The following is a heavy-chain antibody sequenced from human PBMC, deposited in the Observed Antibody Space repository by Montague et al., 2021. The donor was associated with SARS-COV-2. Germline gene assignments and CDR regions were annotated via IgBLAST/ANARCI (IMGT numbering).Heavy chain of an antibody. CDR1: GFTFSSYP. CDR3: ARGEGYCGGGRCYRHYDY. V-gene: IGHV3-23*01. CDR2: ISGSGANT. Sequence: SLSFSLSASGFTFSSYPVTWVRQAPGMELEWVSIISGSGANTYYADSVKGRFTISRDNSKNTLYLQMNSLRAEDTAVYYCARGEGYCGGGRCYRHYDYWGQGTLVTVSS. J-gene: IGHJ4*02. D-gene: IGHD2-15*01.